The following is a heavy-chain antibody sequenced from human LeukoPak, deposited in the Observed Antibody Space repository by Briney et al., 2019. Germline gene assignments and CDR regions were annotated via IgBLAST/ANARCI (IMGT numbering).Heavy chain of an antibody. V-gene: IGHV1-2*06. CDR3: ARTEQNYDDYGHFDL. CDR2: INPNSGGT. Sequence: VKVSCKASGYTFTGYYMHWVRQAPGQGLEWMGRINPNSGGTNYAQKFQGRVTMTRDTSISTAYMELSRLRSDDTAVYYCARTEQNYDDYGHFDLWGRGTLVTVSS. D-gene: IGHD4-17*01. CDR1: GYTFTGYY. J-gene: IGHJ2*01.